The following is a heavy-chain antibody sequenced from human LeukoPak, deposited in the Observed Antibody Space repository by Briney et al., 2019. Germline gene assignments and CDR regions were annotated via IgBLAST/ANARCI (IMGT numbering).Heavy chain of an antibody. D-gene: IGHD3-22*01. CDR3: ARDGRPHYYDSSGYYYQARYFDL. Sequence: ASVKVSCKASGYTFTSYGISWVRQAPGQGLEWMGWISAYNGNTNYAQKFQGRVTMTRDTSTSTVYMELSSLRSEDTAVYYCARDGRPHYYDSSGYYYQARYFDLWGRGTLVTVSS. CDR2: ISAYNGNT. CDR1: GYTFTSYG. V-gene: IGHV1-18*01. J-gene: IGHJ2*01.